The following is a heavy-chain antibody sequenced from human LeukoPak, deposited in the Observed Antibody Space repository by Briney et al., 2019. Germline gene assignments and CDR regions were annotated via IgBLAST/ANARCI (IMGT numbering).Heavy chain of an antibody. J-gene: IGHJ4*02. CDR1: GGSISSYY. V-gene: IGHV4-59*01. CDR3: ARDRYGDYFDY. D-gene: IGHD4-17*01. Sequence: PSETLSLTCTVSGGSISSYYWSWIRQPPGKGLEWNGYIYYSGSTNYNPSLKSRVTISVDTSKNQFSLKLSSVTAADTAVYYCARDRYGDYFDYWGQGTLVTVSS. CDR2: IYYSGST.